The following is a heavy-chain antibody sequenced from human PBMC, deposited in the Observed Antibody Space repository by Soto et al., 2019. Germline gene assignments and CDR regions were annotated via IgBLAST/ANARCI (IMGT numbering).Heavy chain of an antibody. J-gene: IGHJ4*02. V-gene: IGHV3-15*01. CDR1: GFTFSNAW. CDR2: IKSKTDGGTT. D-gene: IGHD3-9*01. CDR3: TTDPRLVTFDY. Sequence: PGGSLRLSCAASGFTFSNAWMSWVRHAPGKGLEWVGRIKSKTDGGTTDYAAPVKGRFTISRDYSKNTLYLQMNSLKTEDTAVYYCTTDPRLVTFDYWGQGTLVTVSS.